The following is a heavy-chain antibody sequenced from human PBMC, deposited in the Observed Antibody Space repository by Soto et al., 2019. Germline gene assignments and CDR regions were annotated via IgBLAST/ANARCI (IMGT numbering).Heavy chain of an antibody. CDR2: ISGSGGST. V-gene: IGHV3-23*01. D-gene: IGHD3-22*01. CDR3: AKTHCWDDSSGYLDY. J-gene: IGHJ4*02. CDR1: GFTFGNYA. Sequence: EVQLLESGGGLVQPGGSLRLSCAASGFTFGNYAMSWVRQAPGKGLEWVSLISGSGGSTYYADTVKGRFTISRDNSKNTLYLQMNSLRAEDTAVYFCAKTHCWDDSSGYLDYWGQGTLVTVSS.